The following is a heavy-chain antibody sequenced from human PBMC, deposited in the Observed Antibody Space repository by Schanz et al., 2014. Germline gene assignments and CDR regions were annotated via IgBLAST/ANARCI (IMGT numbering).Heavy chain of an antibody. V-gene: IGHV1-46*01. D-gene: IGHD2-2*01. J-gene: IGHJ3*01. CDR2: INPIDGST. CDR1: GYSFTTYF. Sequence: QVHLMQSGAEAKKPGASVKVSCKAFGYSFTTYFIHWVRLAPGQGLEWMGLINPIDGSTTYVWGFHGRLTMTRDTSTTTVYMDLSTLRSEDTAVYYCARGSCTASGCYDAFDLWGQGTLVTVSS. CDR3: ARGSCTASGCYDAFDL.